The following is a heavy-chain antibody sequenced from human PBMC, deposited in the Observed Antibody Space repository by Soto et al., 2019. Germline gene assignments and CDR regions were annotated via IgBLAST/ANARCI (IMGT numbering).Heavy chain of an antibody. CDR1: GYTFTAYY. J-gene: IGHJ4*02. V-gene: IGHV1-2*02. CDR3: ARKTDGSGTHPRAFYFDL. D-gene: IGHD3-10*01. CDR2: INPNSGGT. Sequence: QVQLVQSGAEVKKPGASVKVSCEASGYTFTAYYIHWVRQAPGQGLEWMGWINPNSGGTNNAQKFKGRVTMTRDTSISTAYMELSSLRYDDTAVYYCARKTDGSGTHPRAFYFDLWGQGTLVTLSS.